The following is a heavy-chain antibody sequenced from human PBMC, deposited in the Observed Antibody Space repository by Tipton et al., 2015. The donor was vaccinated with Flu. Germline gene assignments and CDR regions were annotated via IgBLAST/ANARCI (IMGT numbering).Heavy chain of an antibody. CDR1: GYSISSGYY. CDR3: GRTLYYYDSSGYYVG. V-gene: IGHV4-38-2*01. J-gene: IGHJ4*02. D-gene: IGHD3-22*01. CDR2: IYHSGST. Sequence: TLSLTCAVSGYSISSGYYWGWIRQPPGKGLEWIGSIYHSGSTYYNPSLKSRVTISVDTSKNQFSPKLSSVTAADTAVYFCGRTLYYYDSSGYYVGWGQGTLVTVSS.